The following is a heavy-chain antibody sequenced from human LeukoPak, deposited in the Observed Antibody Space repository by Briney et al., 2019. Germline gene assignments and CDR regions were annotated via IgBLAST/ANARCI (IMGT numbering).Heavy chain of an antibody. J-gene: IGHJ3*02. V-gene: IGHV1-2*02. D-gene: IGHD3-10*01. CDR3: ARGGYYGSGSYYAFDI. CDR1: GYTFTGHY. Sequence: GASVTVSCKASGYTFTGHYIHWVRQAPGQGLEWMGWINPKNAGTNYAQKFQGRVTITRNTTISTAYMELSSLRSEDTAVYYCARGGYYGSGSYYAFDIWGQGTMVTVSS. CDR2: INPKNAGT.